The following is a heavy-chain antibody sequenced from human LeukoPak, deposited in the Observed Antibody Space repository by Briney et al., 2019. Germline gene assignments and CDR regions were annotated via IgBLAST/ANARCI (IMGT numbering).Heavy chain of an antibody. CDR1: GGSISSGGYY. D-gene: IGHD2-2*02. Sequence: SETLSLTCTVSGGSISSGGYYWSWIRQHPGKGLEWIGYIYYNGSTYYNPSLKSRVTISVDTSKNQFSLKLSSVTAADTAVYYCARRSCSSTNCYIDYFDYWGQGTLVTVSS. V-gene: IGHV4-31*03. J-gene: IGHJ4*02. CDR3: ARRSCSSTNCYIDYFDY. CDR2: IYYNGST.